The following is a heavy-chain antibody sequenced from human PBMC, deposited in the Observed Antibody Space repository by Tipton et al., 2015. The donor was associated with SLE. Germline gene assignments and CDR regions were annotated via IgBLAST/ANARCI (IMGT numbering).Heavy chain of an antibody. CDR1: GGSFSGYY. D-gene: IGHD3-16*01. J-gene: IGHJ4*02. Sequence: LRLSCAVYGGSFSGYYWSWIRQPPGKGLEWIGEINHSGSTKYNPSLKSRVTISVDTSKNQFSLRLSSVTAADTAVYYCARHGLRGYYFDYWGQGTLVTVSS. CDR2: INHSGST. V-gene: IGHV4-34*01. CDR3: ARHGLRGYYFDY.